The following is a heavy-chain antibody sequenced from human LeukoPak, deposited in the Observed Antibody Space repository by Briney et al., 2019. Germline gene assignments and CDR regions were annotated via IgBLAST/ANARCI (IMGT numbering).Heavy chain of an antibody. CDR1: GYTFTGYY. D-gene: IGHD1-1*01. CDR3: ATLGNSDLFDQ. Sequence: EASVKVSCKASGYTFTGYYVIWVRQAPGQGLEWMGRINPNNGVTNYAQKFQGRVTMTTDASISTAYMELSSLRSDDTAVYYCATLGNSDLFDQWGQGTLVTVSS. CDR2: INPNNGVT. J-gene: IGHJ4*02. V-gene: IGHV1-2*06.